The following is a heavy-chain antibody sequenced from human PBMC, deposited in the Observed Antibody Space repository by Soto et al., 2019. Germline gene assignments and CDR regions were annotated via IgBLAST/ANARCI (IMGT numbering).Heavy chain of an antibody. V-gene: IGHV4-31*03. CDR2: LYYRGST. CDR1: GGSISSGGYY. Sequence: SETLYLTCTVSGGSISSGGYYWTWIRQHPGKGLEWIGYLYYRGSTYYNPSLKSRVTISVDTSKNQFSRKLSSVSAADTPVYYWARSVFPGGQGTVVTVSS. CDR3: ARSVFP. J-gene: IGHJ5*02.